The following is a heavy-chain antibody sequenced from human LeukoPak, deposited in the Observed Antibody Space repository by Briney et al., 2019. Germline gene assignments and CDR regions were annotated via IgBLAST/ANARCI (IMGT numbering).Heavy chain of an antibody. D-gene: IGHD3-22*01. CDR1: GFTFSSYW. V-gene: IGHV3-7*03. Sequence: GGSLRLSCAASGFTFSSYWMSWVRQAPGKGLEWVANIKQDGSEKYYVDSVKGRFTISRDNAKNSLYLQMDSLRTEDTAVYYCATSPGYYDSSPFDYWGRGTLVTVSS. CDR2: IKQDGSEK. CDR3: ATSPGYYDSSPFDY. J-gene: IGHJ4*02.